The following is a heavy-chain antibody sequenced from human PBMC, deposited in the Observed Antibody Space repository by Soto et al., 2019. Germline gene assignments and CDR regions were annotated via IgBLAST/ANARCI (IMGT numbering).Heavy chain of an antibody. Sequence: QVQLLESGPGLVKSSETLSLSCIVSGGSISRYYWSWIRQFPGKGLEWIANMSQSGTTKHNPSLESRVTVSMDKSKNQVYLKLSSVTAADTAVYYCARDMHTVFTHYFDPWGQGTLVIVSS. V-gene: IGHV4-59*01. CDR3: ARDMHTVFTHYFDP. CDR2: MSQSGTT. J-gene: IGHJ5*02. CDR1: GGSISRYY. D-gene: IGHD2-21*01.